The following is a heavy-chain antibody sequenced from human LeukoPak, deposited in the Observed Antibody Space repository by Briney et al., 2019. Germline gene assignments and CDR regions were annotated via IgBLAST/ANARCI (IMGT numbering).Heavy chain of an antibody. CDR2: FYSSGST. CDR3: ARASGGIQLWDY. J-gene: IGHJ4*02. V-gene: IGHV4-4*07. D-gene: IGHD5-18*01. CDR1: GGSLSTSY. Sequence: SETLSLTCTVSGGSLSTSYWSWIRQPAGKGLEWIGRFYSSGSTNYNPSLKSRVTMSVDTSKNQFSLKLSSVTAADTAVYYCARASGGIQLWDYWGQGTLVTVSS.